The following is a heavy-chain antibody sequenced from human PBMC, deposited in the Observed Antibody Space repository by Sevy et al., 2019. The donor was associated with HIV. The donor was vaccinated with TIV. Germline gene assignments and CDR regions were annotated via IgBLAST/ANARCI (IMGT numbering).Heavy chain of an antibody. J-gene: IGHJ6*02. CDR2: ISSSGSSI. Sequence: GGSLRLSCTASGFTFSSYDMNWVRQAPGKGLEWVSKISSSGSSIYYADSVKGRFTISRDNSKNTLYLQMNSLRAEDTAVYYCAREAYYYGMDVWGQGTTVTVSS. CDR1: GFTFSSYD. V-gene: IGHV3-48*01. CDR3: AREAYYYGMDV.